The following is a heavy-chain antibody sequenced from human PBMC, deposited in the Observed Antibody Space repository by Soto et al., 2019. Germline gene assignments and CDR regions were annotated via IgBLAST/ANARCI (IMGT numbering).Heavy chain of an antibody. CDR2: IWYDGSNK. D-gene: IGHD3-3*01. V-gene: IGHV3-33*01. Sequence: GGSLRLSCAASGFTFSSYGMHWVRQAPGKGLEWVAVIWYDGSNKYYADSVKGRFTISRDNSKNTLYLQMNSLRAEDTAVYYCARAHGVVIDNLNWFDPWGQGTLVTVSS. CDR1: GFTFSSYG. CDR3: ARAHGVVIDNLNWFDP. J-gene: IGHJ5*02.